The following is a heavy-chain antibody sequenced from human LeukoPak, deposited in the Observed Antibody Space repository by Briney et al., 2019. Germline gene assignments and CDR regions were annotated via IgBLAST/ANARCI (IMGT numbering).Heavy chain of an antibody. J-gene: IGHJ6*04. CDR1: GFTFSSYA. D-gene: IGHD2-2*01. CDR2: ISSNGGST. V-gene: IGHV3-64*01. Sequence: GGSLRLSCAASGFTFSSYAMHWVRQAPGKGLEYVSAISSNGGSTYYANSVKGRFIISRDNSKNTLYLQMGSLRAEDMAVYYCARVVGGCSSTSCPSNGYGMDVWGKGTTVTVSS. CDR3: ARVVGGCSSTSCPSNGYGMDV.